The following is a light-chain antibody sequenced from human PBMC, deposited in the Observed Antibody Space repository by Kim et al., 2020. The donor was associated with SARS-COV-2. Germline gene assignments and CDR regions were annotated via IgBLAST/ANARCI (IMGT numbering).Light chain of an antibody. V-gene: IGLV1-47*01. CDR1: SSNVGTYN. Sequence: QSVLTQPPSVSGTPGQRVTISCSGGSSNVGTYNVYWYQQLPGRAPNLLIYRTNQRPSGVPDRFSGSKSGTSASLSIGGLRPEDEADYFCAAWDDSMSGQLFGGGTQLTVL. J-gene: IGLJ2*01. CDR2: RTN. CDR3: AAWDDSMSGQL.